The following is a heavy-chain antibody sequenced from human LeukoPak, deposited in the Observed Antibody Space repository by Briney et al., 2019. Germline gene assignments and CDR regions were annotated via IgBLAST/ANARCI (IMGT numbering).Heavy chain of an antibody. V-gene: IGHV3-7*03. CDR3: ARVVPRGDSSGYNYFDY. Sequence: GGSLRLSCAASGFTFSSYWMSWVRQAPGKGLEWVAIIKQDGGEKSCVDSVKGRFTISRDNAKNSLYLQMNSLRAEDTAVYYCARVVPRGDSSGYNYFDYWGQGTLVTVSS. D-gene: IGHD3-22*01. CDR2: IKQDGGEK. J-gene: IGHJ4*02. CDR1: GFTFSSYW.